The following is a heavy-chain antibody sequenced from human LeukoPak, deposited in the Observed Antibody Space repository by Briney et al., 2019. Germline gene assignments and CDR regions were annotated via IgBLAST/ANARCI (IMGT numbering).Heavy chain of an antibody. CDR3: ARDLEMAATLGY. CDR2: INPASGGT. CDR1: GYSFTGYY. J-gene: IGHJ4*02. Sequence: ASVKVSCKASGYSFTGYYLHWVRQAPGQGLEWMGWINPASGGTNYEQKFLGRVTMTRDTSISTAYMELSRLRSADTAVYYCARDLEMAATLGYWGQGTLVTVSS. D-gene: IGHD5-24*01. V-gene: IGHV1-2*02.